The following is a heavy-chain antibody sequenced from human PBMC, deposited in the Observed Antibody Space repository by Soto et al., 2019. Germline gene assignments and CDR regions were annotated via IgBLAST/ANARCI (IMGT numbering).Heavy chain of an antibody. J-gene: IGHJ5*02. CDR1: GGSFSGYY. CDR3: ARDYFDSSDYTTNWFDP. Sequence: SETLSLTCTVYGGSFSGYYWTWIRQPPGTGLEWIGEINHSGSTNYNPSLKSRVTISVDTSKNQFSLKLTSVTAADTALYYCARDYFDSSDYTTNWFDPWGQGALVTVSS. CDR2: INHSGST. D-gene: IGHD3-22*01. V-gene: IGHV4-34*01.